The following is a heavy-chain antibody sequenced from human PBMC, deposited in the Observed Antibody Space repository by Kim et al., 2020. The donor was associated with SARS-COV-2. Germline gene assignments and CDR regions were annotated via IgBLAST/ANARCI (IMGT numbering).Heavy chain of an antibody. CDR2: IYYSGST. V-gene: IGHV4-59*01. J-gene: IGHJ5*02. CDR1: GGSISSYY. Sequence: ETLSLTCTVSGGSISSYYWSWIRQPPGKGLEWIGYIYYSGSTNYNPSLKSRVTISVDTSKNQFSLKLSSVTAADTAVYYCARSIDYLAWFDPWGQGTLVT. CDR3: ARSIDYLAWFDP. D-gene: IGHD4-17*01.